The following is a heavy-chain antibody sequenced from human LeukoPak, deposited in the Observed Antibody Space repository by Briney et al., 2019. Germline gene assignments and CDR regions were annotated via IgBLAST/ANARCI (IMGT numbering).Heavy chain of an antibody. D-gene: IGHD3-10*01. CDR1: GGTFSSYA. V-gene: IGHV1-69*01. J-gene: IGHJ4*02. CDR2: IIPIFGTA. CDR3: ARGTSTMVRGVIRADYFDY. Sequence: GSSVKVPCKASGGTFSSYAISWVRQAPGQGLEWMGGIIPIFGTADYAQKFQGRVTITADESTSTAYMELSSLRSEDTAVYYCARGTSTMVRGVIRADYFDYWGQGTLVTVSS.